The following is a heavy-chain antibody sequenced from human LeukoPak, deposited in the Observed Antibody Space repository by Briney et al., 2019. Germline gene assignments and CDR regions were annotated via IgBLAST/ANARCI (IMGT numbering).Heavy chain of an antibody. CDR1: GFTFSSYA. D-gene: IGHD3-10*01. CDR3: AKDYAYYYGSGNGGFEY. V-gene: IGHV3-23*01. CDR2: ISGSGATT. Sequence: GGSLRLSCAASGFTFSSYAMSWVRQAPGKGLEWVSAISGSGATTYYADSVKGRFTISRDKSNNTLYLQMNSLRAEDTAVYYCAKDYAYYYGSGNGGFEYWGQGTLVTVSS. J-gene: IGHJ4*02.